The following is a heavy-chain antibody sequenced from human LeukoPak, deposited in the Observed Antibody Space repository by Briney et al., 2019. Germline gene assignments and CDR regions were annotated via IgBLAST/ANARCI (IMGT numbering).Heavy chain of an antibody. CDR1: GASISAFH. J-gene: IGHJ4*02. Sequence: SETLSLTCTVSGASISAFHWTWFRQPAGKTLEWIGLIYSSGSTLLYPSLKTRVALSLDLTKNQLSLRLTSLTAGETAMYYCARKDGDYWGQGTLVSVSS. CDR2: IYSSGST. V-gene: IGHV4-4*07. CDR3: ARKDGDY.